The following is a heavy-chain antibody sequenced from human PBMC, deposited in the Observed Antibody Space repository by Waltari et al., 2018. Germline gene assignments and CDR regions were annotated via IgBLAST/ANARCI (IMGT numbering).Heavy chain of an antibody. D-gene: IGHD3-3*01. CDR3: ARHERLGYYDF. V-gene: IGHV4-38-2*01. CDR2: IYHSGST. CDR1: GYSISSGYY. J-gene: IGHJ4*02. Sequence: QVQLQESGPGLVKPSETLSLTCAVSGYSISSGYYWGWIRQPPGKGLEWIGSIYHSGSTYYNPSLKSRVTISVDTSKNQFSLKLSSVTAADTAVYYCARHERLGYYDFWSQGTLVTVSS.